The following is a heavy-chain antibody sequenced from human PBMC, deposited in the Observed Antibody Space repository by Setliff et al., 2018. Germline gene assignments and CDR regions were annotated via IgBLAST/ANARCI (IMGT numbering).Heavy chain of an antibody. D-gene: IGHD1-26*01. V-gene: IGHV3-7*01. CDR1: RFTFSNYW. CDR3: ARKSGSYYFNAFDL. CDR2: IKEDASEK. Sequence: GGSLRLSCAASRFTFSNYWMSWVRQAPGKGLEWVANIKEDASEKYYVDSVKGRFTISRDNDKNSLYLQMNSLIAEDTAVYYCARKSGSYYFNAFDLWGQGTMVTVSS. J-gene: IGHJ3*01.